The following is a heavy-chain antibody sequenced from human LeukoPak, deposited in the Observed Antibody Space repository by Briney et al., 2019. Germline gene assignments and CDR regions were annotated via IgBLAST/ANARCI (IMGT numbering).Heavy chain of an antibody. CDR1: GFTFSSYS. Sequence: PGGSLRLPCAASGFTFSSYSMNWVRQATGKGLEWVSAIGLVGDTYYLGSVKGRFTMSRDNANDKVHLQMNSLRDGDTGVYYCLRDYHGMDVWGQGTTVIVSS. CDR2: IGLVGDT. J-gene: IGHJ6*02. CDR3: LRDYHGMDV. V-gene: IGHV3-13*01. D-gene: IGHD3-16*02.